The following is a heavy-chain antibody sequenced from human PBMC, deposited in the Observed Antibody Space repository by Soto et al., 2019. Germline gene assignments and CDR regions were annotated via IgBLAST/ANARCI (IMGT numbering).Heavy chain of an antibody. CDR2: ISRSSRNI. D-gene: IGHD6-19*01. CDR1: GVTFSNYT. CDR3: ARDLKVAGTNSFYYYCMDV. Sequence: EVQLVGSGGGLVKPGGSLRLSCTDSGVTFSNYTMNWVRQAPGKGLEWVSSISRSSRNIYYADSVKGRCTISRDNAKNALYLQMNSLRAEDTAVYYCARDLKVAGTNSFYYYCMDVWGQGTTVTVSS. J-gene: IGHJ6*02. V-gene: IGHV3-21*01.